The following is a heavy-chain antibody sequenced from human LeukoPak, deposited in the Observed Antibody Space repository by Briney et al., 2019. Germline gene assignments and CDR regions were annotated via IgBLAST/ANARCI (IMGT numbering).Heavy chain of an antibody. D-gene: IGHD5-18*01. CDR1: GYTFTNYA. CDR3: ASLSNSYSDY. CDR2: INPSGGST. J-gene: IGHJ4*02. Sequence: ASVKVSCKASGYTFTNYAMNWVRQAPGQGLEWMGIINPSGGSTSYAQKFQGRVTMTRDMSTSTVYMELSSLRSEDTAVYYCASLSNSYSDYWGQGTLVTVSS. V-gene: IGHV1-46*01.